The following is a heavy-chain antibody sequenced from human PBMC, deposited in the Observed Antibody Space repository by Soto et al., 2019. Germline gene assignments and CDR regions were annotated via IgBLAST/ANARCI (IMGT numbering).Heavy chain of an antibody. CDR1: GGTFSSYT. J-gene: IGHJ2*01. Sequence: QVQLVQSGAEVKKPGSSVKVSCKASGGTFSSYTISWVRQAPGQGLEWMGRIIPILGIANYAQKFQGRVTITAEQPTSTDHMQLSSLRSEDTVVYYYAREYYDFWCGYYDRYWYIELWGRGTLVTVSS. D-gene: IGHD3-3*01. CDR2: IIPILGIA. V-gene: IGHV1-69*08. CDR3: AREYYDFWCGYYDRYWYIEL.